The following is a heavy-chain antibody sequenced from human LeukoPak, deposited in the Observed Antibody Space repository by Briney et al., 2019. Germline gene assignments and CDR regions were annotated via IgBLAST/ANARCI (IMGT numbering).Heavy chain of an antibody. CDR2: ISSNGGST. Sequence: GSLRLSCAASGFTFSSYAMHWVRQAPGKGLEYVSAISSNGGSTYYANSVKGRFTISRDNSKNTLYLQMGSLRAEDMAVYYCARGLGFLTDPQGFDYWGQGTLVTVSS. V-gene: IGHV3-64*01. J-gene: IGHJ4*02. CDR3: ARGLGFLTDPQGFDY. D-gene: IGHD2-8*02. CDR1: GFTFSSYA.